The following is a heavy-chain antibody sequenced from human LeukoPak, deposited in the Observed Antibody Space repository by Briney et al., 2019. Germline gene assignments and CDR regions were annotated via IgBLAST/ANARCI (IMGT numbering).Heavy chain of an antibody. J-gene: IGHJ3*02. CDR2: ISAYNGNT. CDR3: ARPYCSSTSCIDAFDI. V-gene: IGHV1-18*01. Sequence: ASVRVSCKASGYTFTSYGISWVRQAPGQGLEWMGWISAYNGNTNYAQKLQGRVTMTTDTSTSTAYMELRGLRSDDTAVYYCARPYCSSTSCIDAFDIWGQGTMVTVSS. D-gene: IGHD2-2*01. CDR1: GYTFTSYG.